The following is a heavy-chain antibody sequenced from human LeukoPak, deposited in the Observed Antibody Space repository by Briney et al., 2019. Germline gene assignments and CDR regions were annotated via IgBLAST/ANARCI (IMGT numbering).Heavy chain of an antibody. Sequence: GGSMRLSCAASGFTFSSYSMNWVRQAPGKGLEWVSYISSSSSTIYYADSVKGRFTISRDNAKNSLYLQMNSLRAEDTAVYYCARSPYGSGSYFDYWGQRTLVTVSP. J-gene: IGHJ4*02. CDR3: ARSPYGSGSYFDY. V-gene: IGHV3-48*01. CDR2: ISSSSSTI. D-gene: IGHD3-10*01. CDR1: GFTFSSYS.